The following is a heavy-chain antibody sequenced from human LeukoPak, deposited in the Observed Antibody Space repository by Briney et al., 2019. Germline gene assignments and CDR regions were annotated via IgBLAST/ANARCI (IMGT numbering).Heavy chain of an antibody. D-gene: IGHD3-9*01. CDR1: GFIFSDFS. Sequence: KTGGSLRLSCTVSGFIFSDFSMTWVRQAPGKGLEWVGRIKTKTDGGTTDYAAPVKGRFTISRDDSKNTLYLQMSSLKTEDTAVYYCTTRRLTGYYLVYWGQGTLVTVSS. CDR2: IKTKTDGGTT. J-gene: IGHJ4*02. CDR3: TTRRLTGYYLVY. V-gene: IGHV3-15*01.